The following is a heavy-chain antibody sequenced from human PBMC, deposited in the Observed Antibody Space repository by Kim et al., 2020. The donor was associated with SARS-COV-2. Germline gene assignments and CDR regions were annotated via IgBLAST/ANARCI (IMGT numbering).Heavy chain of an antibody. J-gene: IGHJ4*02. CDR3: ARARGFVAAAAY. D-gene: IGHD6-13*01. V-gene: IGHV1-2*02. Sequence: NYAPKFQGRVPMTRETSISTAYMELSRLRSDDTAVYYCARARGFVAAAAYWGQGTLVTVSS.